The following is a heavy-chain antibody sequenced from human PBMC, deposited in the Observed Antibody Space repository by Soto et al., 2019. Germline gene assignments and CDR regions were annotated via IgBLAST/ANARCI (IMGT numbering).Heavy chain of an antibody. CDR3: AREPSSTSRRYYYYGMDV. CDR1: GFTFSSYA. V-gene: IGHV3-30-3*01. CDR2: ISYDGSNK. D-gene: IGHD6-6*01. J-gene: IGHJ6*02. Sequence: QVQLVESGGGVVQPGRSLRLSCAASGFTFSSYAMHWVRQAPGKGLEWVAVISYDGSNKYYADSVKGRFTISRDNSKNTLYLQMNSLRAEDTAVYYCAREPSSTSRRYYYYGMDVWGQGTTVTVSS.